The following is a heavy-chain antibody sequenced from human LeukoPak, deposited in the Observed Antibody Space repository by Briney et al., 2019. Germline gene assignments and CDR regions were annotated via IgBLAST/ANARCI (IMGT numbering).Heavy chain of an antibody. CDR2: ISSSGSTI. J-gene: IGHJ4*02. V-gene: IGHV3-48*04. CDR1: GFTFSRYS. D-gene: IGHD3-3*01. Sequence: GGSLRLSCAASGFTFSRYSMNWVRQAPGKGLEWVSYISSSGSTIYYADSVKGRFTISRDNAKNSLYLQMNSLRAEDTAVYYCARDYYDFWSGSSAVDYWGQGTLVTVSS. CDR3: ARDYYDFWSGSSAVDY.